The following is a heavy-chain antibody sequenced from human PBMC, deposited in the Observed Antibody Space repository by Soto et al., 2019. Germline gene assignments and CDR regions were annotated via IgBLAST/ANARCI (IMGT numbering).Heavy chain of an antibody. Sequence: SETLSLTCTVSGGSISSYYWSWIRQPPGKGLEWIGYIYYSGSTNYNPSLKSRVTISVDTSKNQFSLKLSSVTAADTAVYYCARDVVYDFWSGSRYMDVWGKGTTVTVSS. D-gene: IGHD3-3*01. CDR1: GGSISSYY. V-gene: IGHV4-59*01. CDR3: ARDVVYDFWSGSRYMDV. J-gene: IGHJ6*03. CDR2: IYYSGST.